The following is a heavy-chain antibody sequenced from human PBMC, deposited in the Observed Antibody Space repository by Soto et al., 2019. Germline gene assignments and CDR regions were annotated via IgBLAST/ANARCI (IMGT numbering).Heavy chain of an antibody. V-gene: IGHV5-51*01. CDR2: IYPGDSEN. CDR3: VILYGAARRGFDY. Sequence: GESLKISCSGTGYNFTKNWIGRVRQMPDKELEWMAIIYPGDSENRYSPSFQGQVTISVDKSKNTAYPPRSSLKAPDTAIYYCVILYGAARRGFDYWGPGTLVTVSS. D-gene: IGHD2-8*01. J-gene: IGHJ4*02. CDR1: GYNFTKNW.